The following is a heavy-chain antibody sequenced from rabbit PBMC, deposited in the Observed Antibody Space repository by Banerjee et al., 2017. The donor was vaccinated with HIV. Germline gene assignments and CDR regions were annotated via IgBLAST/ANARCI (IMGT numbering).Heavy chain of an antibody. J-gene: IGHJ4*01. V-gene: IGHV1S45*01. CDR1: GFDFSTYN. Sequence: QEQLEESGGGLVKPEGSLTLTCKASGFDFSTYNIAWVRQDPGKGFEWIGIIRSGGSTDYASWAKGRFTISKTSSTTVTLQMTSLTAADTATYFCARKAASSDSGYPLWGPGTLVTVS. D-gene: IGHD1-1*01. CDR3: ARKAASSDSGYPL. CDR2: IRSGGST.